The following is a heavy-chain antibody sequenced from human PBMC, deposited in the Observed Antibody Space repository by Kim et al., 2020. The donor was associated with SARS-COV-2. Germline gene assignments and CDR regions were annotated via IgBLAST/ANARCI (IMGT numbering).Heavy chain of an antibody. CDR2: ISDSGSNT. D-gene: IGHD6-19*01. CDR3: ARESVTGTDAFDI. Sequence: GGSLRLSCAPSGFIFSSYEVNWVRQAPGKGLEWVSYISDSGSNTYYADSVKGRFTISRDNAKNSLFLQMNRLRVEDTAVYYCARESVTGTDAFDIWGQGTLVTVSS. CDR1: GFIFSSYE. J-gene: IGHJ3*02. V-gene: IGHV3-48*03.